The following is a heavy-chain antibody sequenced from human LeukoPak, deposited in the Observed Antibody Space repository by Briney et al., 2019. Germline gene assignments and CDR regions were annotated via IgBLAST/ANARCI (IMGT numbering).Heavy chain of an antibody. CDR1: GYTFTSYG. Sequence: ASVKVSCKASGYTFTSYGISWVRQAPGQGLEWMGWISAYNGNTNYAQKLQGRVTMTTDTSTSTAYMELSSLRSEDTAVYYCARACSSTSCYPGYYGMDVWGQGTTVTVSS. CDR3: ARACSSTSCYPGYYGMDV. J-gene: IGHJ6*02. CDR2: ISAYNGNT. V-gene: IGHV1-18*01. D-gene: IGHD2-2*01.